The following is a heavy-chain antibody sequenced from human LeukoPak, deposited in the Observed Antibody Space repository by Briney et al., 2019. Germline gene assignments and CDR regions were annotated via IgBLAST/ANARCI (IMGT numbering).Heavy chain of an antibody. CDR1: GGSIGSSDYY. CDR3: TRRGSGNGGTYAGMDV. D-gene: IGHD1-26*01. Sequence: SETLSLTCTVSGGSIGSSDYYWDWIRQAPGKGLEWIGSLLYNGNTWYNPSLESRVTISVDTSENQFSLRLTSVNAADTALYFCTRRGSGNGGTYAGMDVWGPGTSVTVSS. CDR2: LLYNGNT. V-gene: IGHV4-39*01. J-gene: IGHJ6*02.